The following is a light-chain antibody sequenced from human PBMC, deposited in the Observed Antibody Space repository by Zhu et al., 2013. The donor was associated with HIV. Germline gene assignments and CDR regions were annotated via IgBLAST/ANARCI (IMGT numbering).Light chain of an antibody. CDR1: QSVSIY. V-gene: IGKV3-11*01. CDR2: GAS. Sequence: EIVLTQSPGTLSLSPGERATLSCRASQSVSIYLAWYQQKPGQAPRLLISGASNRATGIPARFSGSGYGTEFTLTISSLQPDDFATYYCQHYSLYSNNFGPGTKLEIK. CDR3: QHYSLYSNN. J-gene: IGKJ2*01.